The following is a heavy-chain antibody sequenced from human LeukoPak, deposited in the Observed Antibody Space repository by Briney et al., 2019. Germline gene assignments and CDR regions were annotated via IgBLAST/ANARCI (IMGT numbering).Heavy chain of an antibody. CDR3: ARAPMTTVTRPPFDY. V-gene: IGHV3-23*01. CDR2: ISGSGGRT. Sequence: PGGSLRLSCAASGFTFSSYAMSWVRQAPGKGLEWVSSISGSGGRTYYADSVKGRFTISRDNSKNTLYLQMNSLRAEDTAVYYCARAPMTTVTRPPFDYWGQGTLVTVSS. CDR1: GFTFSSYA. D-gene: IGHD4-17*01. J-gene: IGHJ4*02.